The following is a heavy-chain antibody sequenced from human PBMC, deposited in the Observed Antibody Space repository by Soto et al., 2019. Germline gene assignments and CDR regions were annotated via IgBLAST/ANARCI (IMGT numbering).Heavy chain of an antibody. CDR3: AKKVLDRGADS. D-gene: IGHD3-3*01. CDR2: IYYSGST. J-gene: IGHJ4*02. CDR1: GGSISSYY. Sequence: PSETLSLTCTVSGGSISSYYWSWIRQPPGKGLEWIGYIYYSGSTNYNPSLKSRVTISVDTSKNQFSLKLNSMTAADTAVYYCAKKVLDRGADSWGQGTLVTVSS. V-gene: IGHV4-59*08.